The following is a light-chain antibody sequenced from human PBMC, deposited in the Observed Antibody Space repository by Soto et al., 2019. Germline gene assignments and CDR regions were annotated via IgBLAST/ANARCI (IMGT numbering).Light chain of an antibody. J-gene: IGLJ2*01. V-gene: IGLV3-1*01. CDR1: KLGNKY. CDR3: QAWDSSVV. CDR2: QDS. Sequence: SYGLTQPPSVSVSPGQTASITCSGDKLGNKYACWYQQKPGQSPVLVIYQDSKRPSGIPERFSGSNSGNTATLTISGTQAMDEADYYCQAWDSSVVFGGGTKLTVL.